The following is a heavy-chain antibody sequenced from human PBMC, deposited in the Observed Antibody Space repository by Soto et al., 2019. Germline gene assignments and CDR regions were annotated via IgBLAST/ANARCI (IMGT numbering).Heavy chain of an antibody. CDR3: ARQGELRPPLINGWFDP. CDR1: GGSISSSSYY. J-gene: IGHJ5*02. D-gene: IGHD3-16*01. V-gene: IGHV4-39*01. CDR2: IYYSGST. Sequence: QLQLQESGPGLVKPSETLSLTCTVSGGSISSSSYYWGWIRQPPGKGLEWIGSIYYSGSTYYNPSLKSRVTIAVDTSKNQFSLKLSSVTAADTAVYYCARQGELRPPLINGWFDPWGQGTLVTVSS.